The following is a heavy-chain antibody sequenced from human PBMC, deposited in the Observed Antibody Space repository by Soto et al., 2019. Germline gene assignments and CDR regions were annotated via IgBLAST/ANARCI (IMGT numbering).Heavy chain of an antibody. J-gene: IGHJ6*03. CDR1: GFTFSSYD. D-gene: IGHD3-10*01. Sequence: GGSLRLSCAASGFTFSSYDMHWVRQATGKGLEWVSAIGTAGDTYYPGSVKGRFTISRENAKNSLYLQMNSLRAGDTAVYYCARARALWFGELFSYYMDVWGKGTTVTVSS. CDR2: IGTAGDT. V-gene: IGHV3-13*01. CDR3: ARARALWFGELFSYYMDV.